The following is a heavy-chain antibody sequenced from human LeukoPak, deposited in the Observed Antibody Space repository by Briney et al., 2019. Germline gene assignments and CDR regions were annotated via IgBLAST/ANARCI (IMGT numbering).Heavy chain of an antibody. CDR3: ARVRGPRVYAPDAFDI. Sequence: GGSLRLSCAASGFTFSNYWMNWVRQAPGKGLEWLANIKYDGSEKYYVDSVKGRFTLSRDNAKNSLYLQMDRLRVEDTAVYYCARVRGPRVYAPDAFDIWGQGTMVTVSS. CDR2: IKYDGSEK. V-gene: IGHV3-7*01. J-gene: IGHJ3*02. CDR1: GFTFSNYW. D-gene: IGHD2/OR15-2a*01.